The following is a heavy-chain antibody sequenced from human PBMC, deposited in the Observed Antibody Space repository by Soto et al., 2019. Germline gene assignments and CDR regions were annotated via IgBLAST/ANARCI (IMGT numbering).Heavy chain of an antibody. Sequence: QVQLVQSGAEVKKPGASVKVSCKASGYTFTSYYMHWVRQAPGQGLEWMGIINPSGGSTSYAQKFQGRVTMTRDTATSTVYMELSSLRSEDTAVYYCARGAEYFDHKYYYYYMDVWGKGTTVTVSS. V-gene: IGHV1-46*03. D-gene: IGHD3-9*01. CDR2: INPSGGST. CDR1: GYTFTSYY. J-gene: IGHJ6*03. CDR3: ARGAEYFDHKYYYYYMDV.